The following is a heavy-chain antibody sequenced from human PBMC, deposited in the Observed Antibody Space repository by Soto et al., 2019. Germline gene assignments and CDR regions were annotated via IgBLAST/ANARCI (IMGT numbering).Heavy chain of an antibody. Sequence: QVQLVESGGGVVQPGRSLRLSCAASGFTFSSYGMHWVRQAPGKGLEWVAVISYDGSNKYYADSVKGRFTISRDNSKNTLYLQMNSLRAEDTAVYYCAKDQGPSWYYDSSGQLADAFDIWGQGTMVTVSS. V-gene: IGHV3-30*18. CDR3: AKDQGPSWYYDSSGQLADAFDI. D-gene: IGHD3-22*01. J-gene: IGHJ3*02. CDR1: GFTFSSYG. CDR2: ISYDGSNK.